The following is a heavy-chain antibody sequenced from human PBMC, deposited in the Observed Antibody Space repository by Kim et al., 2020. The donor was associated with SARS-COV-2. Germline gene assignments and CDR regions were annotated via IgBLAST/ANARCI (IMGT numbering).Heavy chain of an antibody. Sequence: SQTLSLTCAISGDSVSRNSAGWNWIRHSPSRGLEWLGRTYYRSKRYSDFAVSVKSRILINVDTSKNQFSLQLNSVTPEDTAVYYCARGLNWFDPWGQGILVTVSS. J-gene: IGHJ5*02. CDR3: ARGLNWFDP. V-gene: IGHV6-1*01. CDR1: GDSVSRNSAG. CDR2: TYYRSKRYS.